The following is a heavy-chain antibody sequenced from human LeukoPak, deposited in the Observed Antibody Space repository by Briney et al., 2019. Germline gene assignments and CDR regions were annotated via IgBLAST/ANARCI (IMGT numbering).Heavy chain of an antibody. CDR2: INHSGST. CDR3: ARTEDIVVVPAARNWFDP. V-gene: IGHV4-34*01. J-gene: IGHJ5*02. Sequence: SETLSLTCAVYGGSFSGYYWSWIRQPPGRGLEWIGEINHSGSTNYNPSLKSRVTISVDTSKSQFSLKLSSVTAADTAVYYCARTEDIVVVPAARNWFDPWGQGTLVTVSS. D-gene: IGHD2-2*01. CDR1: GGSFSGYY.